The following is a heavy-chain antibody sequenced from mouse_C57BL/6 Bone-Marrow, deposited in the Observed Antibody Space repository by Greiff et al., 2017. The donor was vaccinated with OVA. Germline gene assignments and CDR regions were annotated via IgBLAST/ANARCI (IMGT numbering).Heavy chain of an antibody. CDR2: IWWDDDK. CDR1: GFSLSTFGMG. J-gene: IGHJ1*03. D-gene: IGHD4-1*01. V-gene: IGHV8-8*01. CDR3: ARIRLGNWDEDWYFDV. Sequence: QVTLKESGPGILQPSQTLSLTCSFSGFSLSTFGMGVGWIRQPSGKGLEWLAHIWWDDDKYYNPALKSRLTISKATSKNQVFLKVANVDTADTATYYWARIRLGNWDEDWYFDVWGTGTTVTVSS.